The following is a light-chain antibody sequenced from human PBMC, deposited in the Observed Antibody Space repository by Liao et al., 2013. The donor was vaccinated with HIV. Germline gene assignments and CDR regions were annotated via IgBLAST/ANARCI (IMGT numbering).Light chain of an antibody. CDR1: GLGDKY. J-gene: IGLJ1*01. CDR2: EDT. CDR3: QAWDSNTAAYV. Sequence: SYEMTQPPSVSVSPGQTASVTCSGDGLGDKYVSWYQQRPGHSPILVIYEDTKRPSGIPERFSGSNSGNTATLTISGTQTMDEADYYCQAWDSNTAAYVFGTGTKVTVL. V-gene: IGLV3-1*01.